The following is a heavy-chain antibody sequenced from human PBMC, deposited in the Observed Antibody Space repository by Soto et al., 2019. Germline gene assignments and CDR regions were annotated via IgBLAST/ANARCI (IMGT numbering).Heavy chain of an antibody. V-gene: IGHV5-51*01. CDR3: ARHAGNSWKGDYFDY. CDR2: IDPNDSQT. CDR1: GYSFSSSW. D-gene: IGHD6-13*01. Sequence: PGESLKISCQASGYSFSSSWIGWVRQMPGKGLEWMGIIDPNDSQTIYSPSFQGQVTISADKSIDTAYLQWSSLKTSDAAMYYCARHAGNSWKGDYFDYWGQGTPVTVSS. J-gene: IGHJ4*02.